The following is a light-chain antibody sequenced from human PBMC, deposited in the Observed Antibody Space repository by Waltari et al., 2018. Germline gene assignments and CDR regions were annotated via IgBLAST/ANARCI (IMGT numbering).Light chain of an antibody. V-gene: IGLV1-47*01. J-gene: IGLJ2*01. CDR3: AAWDDSLSGVV. Sequence: QSVLTQPPSASGTPGQRVIISCSGSISNIGANYVYWYQQLPGTVPKLLIYRNNQRPSGGPDRFSGSKSGTSASLAISGLRSEDEAHYHCAAWDDSLSGVVFGGGTKLTVL. CDR2: RNN. CDR1: ISNIGANY.